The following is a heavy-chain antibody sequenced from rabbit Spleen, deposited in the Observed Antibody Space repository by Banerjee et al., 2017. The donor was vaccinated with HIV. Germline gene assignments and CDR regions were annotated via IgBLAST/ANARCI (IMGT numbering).Heavy chain of an antibody. D-gene: IGHD6-1*01. V-gene: IGHV1S45*01. CDR2: IYTITGST. J-gene: IGHJ4*01. CDR3: ARANSFDDLNL. CDR1: AFSFSSDYW. Sequence: QEQLEESGGDLVKPEGSLTLTCTASAFSFSSDYWICWVRQAPGKGLEWIGCIYTITGSTYYASWAKGRFTISKTSSATVTLQMTSLTAADTATYFCARANSFDDLNLWGPGTLVTVS.